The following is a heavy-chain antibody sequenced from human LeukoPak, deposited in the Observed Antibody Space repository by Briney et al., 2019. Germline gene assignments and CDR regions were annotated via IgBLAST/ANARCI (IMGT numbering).Heavy chain of an antibody. CDR2: IYPGDSDT. D-gene: IGHD3-10*01. CDR1: GYSFTNYW. J-gene: IGHJ3*02. Sequence: GESLKISCKGSGYSFTNYWIGWVRQLPGKGLEWMGIIYPGDSDTRYSPSFQGQVTISADKSISTAYLQWSSLKASDTAMYYCARQPSITTVRGVIGDAFDIWGQGTMVTVSS. CDR3: ARQPSITTVRGVIGDAFDI. V-gene: IGHV5-51*01.